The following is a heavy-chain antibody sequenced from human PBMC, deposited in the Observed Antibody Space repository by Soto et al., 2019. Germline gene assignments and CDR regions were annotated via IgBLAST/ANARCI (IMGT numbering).Heavy chain of an antibody. Sequence: HPGGSLRLSCAASGFTFSSYAMHWVRQAPGKGLEWVAVISYDGSNKYYADSVKGRFTISRDNSKNTLYLQMNSLRAEDTAVYYCAREQNALPVAATTFSYYYYGMDVWGQGTTVTVSS. CDR2: ISYDGSNK. D-gene: IGHD2-15*01. J-gene: IGHJ6*02. V-gene: IGHV3-30-3*01. CDR3: AREQNALPVAATTFSYYYYGMDV. CDR1: GFTFSSYA.